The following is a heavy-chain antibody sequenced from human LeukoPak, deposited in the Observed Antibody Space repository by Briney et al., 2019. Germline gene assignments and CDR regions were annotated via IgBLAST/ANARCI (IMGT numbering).Heavy chain of an antibody. J-gene: IGHJ4*02. Sequence: GGSLRLSCAASGFMFSRYWMHWVRQAPGKGPVWVSHIKSDGSSTTYADSVKGRFTISRDNAKSTLYLRMNSLRVEDTAVYYCVRDSSSWYYDYWGQGTLVTVSS. D-gene: IGHD6-13*01. CDR1: GFMFSRYW. CDR2: IKSDGSST. V-gene: IGHV3-74*01. CDR3: VRDSSSWYYDY.